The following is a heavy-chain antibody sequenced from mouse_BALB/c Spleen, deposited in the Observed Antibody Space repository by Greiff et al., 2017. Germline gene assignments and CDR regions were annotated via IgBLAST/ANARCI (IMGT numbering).Heavy chain of an antibody. CDR3: ERDRGGNYAWFAY. D-gene: IGHD2-1*01. V-gene: IGHV7-3*02. Sequence: EVKLVESGGGLVQPGGSLRLSCATSGFTFTDYYMSWVRQPPGKALEWLGFIRNKANGYTTEYSASVKGRFTISRDNSQSIRYLQMNTLRAEDSATYYCERDRGGNYAWFAYWGQGTLVTVSA. J-gene: IGHJ3*01. CDR1: GFTFTDYY. CDR2: IRNKANGYTT.